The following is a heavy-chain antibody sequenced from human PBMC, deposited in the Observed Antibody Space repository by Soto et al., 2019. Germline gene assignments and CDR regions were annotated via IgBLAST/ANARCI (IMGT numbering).Heavy chain of an antibody. CDR3: AREGGIVATINYFDY. V-gene: IGHV1-69*12. Sequence: QVQLVQSGAEVKKPGSSVKVSCKASGGTFSSYAISWVRQAPGQGLEGMGGIIPIFGTENYAQKSQGRGTIXXDXSXXTAYMELSRLRSEDTAVYYCAREGGIVATINYFDYWGQGTLVTVSS. CDR1: GGTFSSYA. D-gene: IGHD5-12*01. CDR2: IIPIFGTE. J-gene: IGHJ4*02.